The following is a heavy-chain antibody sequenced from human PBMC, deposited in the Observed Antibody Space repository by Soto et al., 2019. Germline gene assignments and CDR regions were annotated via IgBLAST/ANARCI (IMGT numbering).Heavy chain of an antibody. Sequence: QVQLVQSGAEVKKPGSSVTVSCKASGGTFGNSAISWVRQAPGQGLEWMGGIIPIFHTPDYAQKYQGRVTISADESTSTAYMELTSLRSEDTAVYYCARDKDRPQIGGNYYYALDVWGQGTTVTVSS. CDR2: IIPIFHTP. CDR1: GGTFGNSA. J-gene: IGHJ6*02. V-gene: IGHV1-69*12. CDR3: ARDKDRPQIGGNYYYALDV.